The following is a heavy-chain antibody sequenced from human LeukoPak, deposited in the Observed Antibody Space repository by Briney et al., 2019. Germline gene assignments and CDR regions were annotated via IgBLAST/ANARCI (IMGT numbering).Heavy chain of an antibody. Sequence: ASVKVSCKASGYTFTGYYMHWVRQAPGQGLEWMGWINPNSGGTKYAQKFQGRVTMTRDTSMSTAYMELSRLRSDDTAVYYCARESAAGDFHFWGQGTPVTVSS. V-gene: IGHV1-2*02. CDR1: GYTFTGYY. CDR3: ARESAAGDFHF. CDR2: INPNSGGT. D-gene: IGHD6-13*01. J-gene: IGHJ4*02.